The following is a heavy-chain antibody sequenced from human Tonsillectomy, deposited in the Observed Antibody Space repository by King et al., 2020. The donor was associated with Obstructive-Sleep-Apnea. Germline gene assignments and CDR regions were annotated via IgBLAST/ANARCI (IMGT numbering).Heavy chain of an antibody. V-gene: IGHV3-49*03. J-gene: IGHJ4*02. Sequence: VQLVESGGGLVQPGRSLRRSCTASGFTFGDYAMSRFRQAPGKGLVWVGFIRSKAYGGATEYAASVKGRFTISRDDSKSIAYLQMNSLKTEDTAVYYCTRYSPMAGFDYWGQGTLVTVSS. D-gene: IGHD6-19*01. CDR3: TRYSPMAGFDY. CDR2: IRSKAYGGAT. CDR1: GFTFGDYA.